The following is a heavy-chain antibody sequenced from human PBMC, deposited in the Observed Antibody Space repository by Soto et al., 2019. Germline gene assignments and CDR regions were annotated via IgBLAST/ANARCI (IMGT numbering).Heavy chain of an antibody. D-gene: IGHD2-15*01. CDR1: GGTFSSCA. CDR2: IIPIFGTA. Sequence: GASVKVSCKASGGTFSSCAISWVRQAPGQGLEWMGGIIPIFGTANYAQKFQGRVTITADESTSTAYMELSSLRSEDTAVYYCASRVVVAAHYYYYYGMDVWGQGTTVTVSS. J-gene: IGHJ6*02. V-gene: IGHV1-69*13. CDR3: ASRVVVAAHYYYYYGMDV.